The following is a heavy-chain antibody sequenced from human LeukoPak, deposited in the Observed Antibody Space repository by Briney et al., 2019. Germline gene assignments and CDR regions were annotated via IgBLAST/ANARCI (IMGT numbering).Heavy chain of an antibody. V-gene: IGHV3-23*01. Sequence: GGSLRLSCAAPGFTISSYGMSWVRQAPGKGLEWVSSVSGGTTYYADSVKGRFTISRDNSKNTVSLQMNSLRAEDTAVYYCAKSVYDSGNYWGQGTLVTVSS. CDR3: AKSVYDSGNY. D-gene: IGHD3-10*01. J-gene: IGHJ4*02. CDR2: VSGGTT. CDR1: GFTISSYG.